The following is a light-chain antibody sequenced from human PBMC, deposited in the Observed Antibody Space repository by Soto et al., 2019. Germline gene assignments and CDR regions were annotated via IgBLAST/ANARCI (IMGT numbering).Light chain of an antibody. CDR3: QQYNHWRSIS. Sequence: EILMTQSPATVSVPPGERATLSFRASQWVSRKLAWYQHTPGQAPRLLIYDTSTRAADIPARFSGSGSGTDFTLTISSLQSEDFAVYYRQQYNHWRSISFGQGTRLEIK. CDR2: DTS. V-gene: IGKV3-15*01. J-gene: IGKJ5*01. CDR1: QWVSRK.